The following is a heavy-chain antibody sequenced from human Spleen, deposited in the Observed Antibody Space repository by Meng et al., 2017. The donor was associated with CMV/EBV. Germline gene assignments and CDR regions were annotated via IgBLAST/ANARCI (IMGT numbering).Heavy chain of an antibody. CDR2: ISHDGSND. Sequence: GRKAPGEGLGWVEVISHDGSNDYYADSVKGRFTISRDNSKNPTLYLQMNSLKTEDTAVYYCARDLRGTYYGYFDYWGQGTLVTVSS. J-gene: IGHJ4*02. CDR3: ARDLRGTYYGYFDY. D-gene: IGHD1-26*01. V-gene: IGHV3-30-3*01.